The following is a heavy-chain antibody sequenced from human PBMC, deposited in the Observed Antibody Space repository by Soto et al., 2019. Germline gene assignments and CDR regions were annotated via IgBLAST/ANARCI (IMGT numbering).Heavy chain of an antibody. D-gene: IGHD3-22*01. CDR1: GLTFRSYT. CDR3: ARPRYYYDSNTYSDGHPADD. J-gene: IGHJ4*02. CDR2: ISHDGNNT. Sequence: XGSLRLSRAASGLTFRSYTIHWFRQAPGKGLDWVAFISHDGNNTYYADSVKGRFSISRDNSKNTLYLQMNSLRTEDTAMFYCARPRYYYDSNTYSDGHPADDWGLGTLVTVSS. V-gene: IGHV3-30-3*01.